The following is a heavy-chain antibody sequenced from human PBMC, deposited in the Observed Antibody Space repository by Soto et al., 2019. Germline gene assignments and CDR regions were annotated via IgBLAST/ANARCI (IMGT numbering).Heavy chain of an antibody. CDR1: GLIVSKNY. Sequence: GGSLRLSCAVSGLIVSKNYINWVRQAPGKGLEWVSLIQSGGGTYYADSVKGRFTISRDNSKNIVSLQMNSLRAEDTAVYYCARGLWDWNDSGGAFDIWGQGTMVTVSS. V-gene: IGHV3-66*01. CDR3: ARGLWDWNDSGGAFDI. J-gene: IGHJ3*02. CDR2: IQSGGGT. D-gene: IGHD1-1*01.